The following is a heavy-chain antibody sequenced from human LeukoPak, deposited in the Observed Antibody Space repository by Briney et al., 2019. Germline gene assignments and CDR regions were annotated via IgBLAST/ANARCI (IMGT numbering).Heavy chain of an antibody. CDR3: ARRVVVVPAAQNWFDP. Sequence: PSQTLSLTCTVSGGSISSGSYYWSWIRQPAGKGLEWIGSIYYSGSTYYNPSLKSRVTISVDTSKNQFSLKLSSVTAADTAVYYCARRVVVVPAAQNWFDPWGQGTLVTVSS. V-gene: IGHV4-39*01. D-gene: IGHD2-2*01. CDR1: GGSISSGSYY. J-gene: IGHJ5*02. CDR2: IYYSGST.